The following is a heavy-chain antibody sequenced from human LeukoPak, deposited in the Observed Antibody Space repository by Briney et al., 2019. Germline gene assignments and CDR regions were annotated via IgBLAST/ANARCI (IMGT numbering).Heavy chain of an antibody. D-gene: IGHD2-15*01. CDR3: ARGGPVVVAATPY. Sequence: GASVNVSCKASGYTFTGYYMHWVRQAPGQGLEWMGWINPNSGGTNYAQKFQGRVTMTRDTSISTAYMELSRLRSDDTAVYYCARGGPVVVAATPYWGQGTLVTVSS. J-gene: IGHJ4*02. CDR2: INPNSGGT. V-gene: IGHV1-2*02. CDR1: GYTFTGYY.